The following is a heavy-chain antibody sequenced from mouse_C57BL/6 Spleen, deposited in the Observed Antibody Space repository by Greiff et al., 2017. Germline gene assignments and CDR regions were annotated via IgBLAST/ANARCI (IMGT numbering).Heavy chain of an antibody. CDR1: GFSLTSYG. CDR3: ARKGVTLYAMDY. CDR2: IWSGGST. Sequence: QVQLQQSGPGLVQPSQSLSITCTVSGFSLTSYGVHWVRQSPGKGLEWLGVIWSGGSTDYNAAFISRLSISKDNPKSQVFFKMNSLQADDTAIYYCARKGVTLYAMDYWGQGTSVTVSS. D-gene: IGHD2-5*01. J-gene: IGHJ4*01. V-gene: IGHV2-2*01.